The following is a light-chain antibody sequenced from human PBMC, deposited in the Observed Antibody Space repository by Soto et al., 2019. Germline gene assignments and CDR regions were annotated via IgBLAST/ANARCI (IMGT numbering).Light chain of an antibody. J-gene: IGLJ3*02. CDR2: EVS. Sequence: QSVLTQPASVSGSPGQSITISCTGTSSDIGGYNYVSWYQQHPGTAPKLMIYEVSNRPSGVSNRFSGSKSGNTASLTISGLQSEDEADYYCSSYTTSSTQWVFGGGTKLTVL. CDR3: SSYTTSSTQWV. CDR1: SSDIGGYNY. V-gene: IGLV2-14*01.